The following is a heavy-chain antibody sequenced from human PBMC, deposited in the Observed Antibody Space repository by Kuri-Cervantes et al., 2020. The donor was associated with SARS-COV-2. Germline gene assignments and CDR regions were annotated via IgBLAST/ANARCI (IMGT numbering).Heavy chain of an antibody. Sequence: ETLSLTCAASGFTFSSYWMSWVRQAPGKGLEWVTNIKQDGSEKYYVDSVKGRFTISGDNAKNSLYLQMNSLRAEDTAVYYCARGGGDSGRSGFDYWGQGTLVTVSS. CDR3: ARGGGDSGRSGFDY. V-gene: IGHV3-7*01. CDR2: IKQDGSEK. D-gene: IGHD1-26*01. CDR1: GFTFSSYW. J-gene: IGHJ4*02.